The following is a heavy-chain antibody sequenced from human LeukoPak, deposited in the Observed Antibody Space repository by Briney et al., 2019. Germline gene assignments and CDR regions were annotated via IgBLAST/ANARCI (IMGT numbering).Heavy chain of an antibody. Sequence: RGESLKISCKGSGYTFTNHWIAWVRQMPGKGLEWMGIIYPADSDTRYSPSFQGQVTISADKSVRTAYLQWSSLKASDTAVYYCAFGASNWDQFDYWGQGTLVTVSS. CDR3: AFGASNWDQFDY. V-gene: IGHV5-51*01. J-gene: IGHJ4*02. CDR2: IYPADSDT. D-gene: IGHD7-27*01. CDR1: GYTFTNHW.